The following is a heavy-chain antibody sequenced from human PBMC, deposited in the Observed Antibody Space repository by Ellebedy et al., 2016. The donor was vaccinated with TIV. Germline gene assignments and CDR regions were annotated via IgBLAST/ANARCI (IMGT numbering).Heavy chain of an antibody. CDR3: ARGTKYDIPYYYYYGMDV. D-gene: IGHD3-9*01. CDR1: GYTFTSYG. CDR2: ISAYNGNT. Sequence: ASVKVSXKASGYTFTSYGISWVRQAPGQGLEWMGWISAYNGNTNYAQKLQGRVTMTTDTSTSTAYMELRSLRSDDTAVYYCARGTKYDIPYYYYYGMDVWGQGTTVTVSS. J-gene: IGHJ6*02. V-gene: IGHV1-18*01.